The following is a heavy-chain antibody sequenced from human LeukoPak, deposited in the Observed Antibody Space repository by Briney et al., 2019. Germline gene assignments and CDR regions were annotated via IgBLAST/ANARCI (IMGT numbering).Heavy chain of an antibody. CDR3: ARDTGSYYYGMDV. D-gene: IGHD2-8*02. Sequence: SETLSLTCTVFGGSVSSGSHYWSWVRQPPGKGLEWIGYIFYSGTTNYNPSLKSRVTMSVDTSKNQFSLKLSSVTAADTAVYFCARDTGSYYYGMDVWGQGTTVTVSS. J-gene: IGHJ6*02. V-gene: IGHV4-61*01. CDR2: IFYSGTT. CDR1: GGSVSSGSHY.